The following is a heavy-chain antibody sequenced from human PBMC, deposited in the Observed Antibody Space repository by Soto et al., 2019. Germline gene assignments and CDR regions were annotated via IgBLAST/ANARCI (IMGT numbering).Heavy chain of an antibody. CDR1: GGTFSSYT. Sequence: SVKVSCKASGGTFSSYTISWVRQAPGQGLEWMGRIIPILGIANYAQKFQGRVTITADKSTSTAYMELSSLRSEDTAVYYCARERGRYYDILTGYYTDNFFDYWGQGTLVTV. CDR3: ARERGRYYDILTGYYTDNFFDY. D-gene: IGHD3-9*01. CDR2: IIPILGIA. J-gene: IGHJ4*02. V-gene: IGHV1-69*02.